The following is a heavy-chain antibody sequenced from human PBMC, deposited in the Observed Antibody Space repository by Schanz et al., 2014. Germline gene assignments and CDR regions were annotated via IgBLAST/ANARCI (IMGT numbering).Heavy chain of an antibody. Sequence: EVQLVESGGGLIQPGGSLRLSCATSGFSFSSYAINWVRQAPGKGLEWVSVISASGGDTYYADSVKGRFTISRDNAENTLFLQMNSLRAEDTAVYYCARKVVATIGGYYDNWGQGTLVIVSS. V-gene: IGHV3-23*04. D-gene: IGHD5-12*01. CDR1: GFSFSSYA. J-gene: IGHJ4*02. CDR2: ISASGGDT. CDR3: ARKVVATIGGYYDN.